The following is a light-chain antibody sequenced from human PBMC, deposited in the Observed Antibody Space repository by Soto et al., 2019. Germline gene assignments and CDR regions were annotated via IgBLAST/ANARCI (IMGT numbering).Light chain of an antibody. J-gene: IGKJ2*01. CDR2: KAS. V-gene: IGKV1-5*03. CDR1: QSISIG. Sequence: DIQMTQSPSTLSASVGDRVTITCRASQSISIGLARYQQKPGKAPNLLIYKASRLEGGVPSRFSGSGSGTEFTLTISSLQPDDVATYYCQQYQSFPYTFGRGTMVEVK. CDR3: QQYQSFPYT.